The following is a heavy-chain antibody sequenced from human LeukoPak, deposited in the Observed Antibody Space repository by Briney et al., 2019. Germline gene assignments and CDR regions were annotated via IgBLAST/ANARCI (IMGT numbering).Heavy chain of an antibody. CDR1: GGSISSYY. V-gene: IGHV4-59*01. J-gene: IGHJ6*03. Sequence: SETLSLTCTVSGGSISSYYWSWIRQPPGKGLEWIGYIYYSGSTNYNPSLKSRVTISVDTSKNQFSLKLSSVTAADTAVYYCAGDGRLTTVVAPDYYYYMDVWGKGTTVTVSS. CDR2: IYYSGST. CDR3: AGDGRLTTVVAPDYYYYMDV. D-gene: IGHD4-23*01.